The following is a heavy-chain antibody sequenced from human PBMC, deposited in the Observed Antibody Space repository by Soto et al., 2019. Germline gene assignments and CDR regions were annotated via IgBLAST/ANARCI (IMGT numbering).Heavy chain of an antibody. D-gene: IGHD2-21*01. V-gene: IGHV3-74*01. CDR1: GFTFSNYW. Sequence: EVQLVESGGGLVQPGGSLRLSCAASGFTFSNYWMHWVRQVPGKGLVWVSRINTDWSATSYADCVKGRFTVSRDNAKNTQYLPMNSLRVEDTAVYYCARDGEGYCGQGTLVTVSS. CDR3: ARDGEGY. CDR2: INTDWSAT. J-gene: IGHJ4*02.